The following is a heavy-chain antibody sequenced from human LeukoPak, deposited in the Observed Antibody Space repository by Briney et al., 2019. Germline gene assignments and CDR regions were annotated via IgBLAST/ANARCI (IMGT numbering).Heavy chain of an antibody. CDR3: ARDSNGYYNFDY. V-gene: IGHV3-20*04. J-gene: IGHJ4*02. CDR1: GFTFSSYE. Sequence: GGSLRLSCAASGFTFSSYEMNWVRQAPGKGLEWVSGINWNGGSTGYADSVKGRFTISRDNAKNSLYLQMNSLRAEDTALYYCARDSNGYYNFDYWGQGTLVTVSS. CDR2: INWNGGST. D-gene: IGHD3-22*01.